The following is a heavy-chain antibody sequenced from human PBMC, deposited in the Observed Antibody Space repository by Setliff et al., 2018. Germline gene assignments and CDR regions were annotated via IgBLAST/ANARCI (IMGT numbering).Heavy chain of an antibody. J-gene: IGHJ4*02. Sequence: SETLSLTCNVSGASINTGTYYWAWIRQPPGKGLEWIGRIHYGGTTYYNASLKSRVTISADTSKNQFSLKLKSVTAADTAVYYCARGRNIAARLLDSWGQGTLVTVSS. CDR1: GASINTGTYY. CDR3: ARGRNIAARLLDS. V-gene: IGHV4-39*07. D-gene: IGHD6-6*01. CDR2: IHYGGTT.